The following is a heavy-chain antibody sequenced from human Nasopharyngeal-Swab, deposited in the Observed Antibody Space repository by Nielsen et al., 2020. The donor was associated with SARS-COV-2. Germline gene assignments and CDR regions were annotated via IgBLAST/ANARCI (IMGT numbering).Heavy chain of an antibody. CDR2: IIPIFGTA. V-gene: IGHV1-69*06. CDR1: GGTFSSYA. Sequence: SVKVSCKASGGTFSSYAISWVRQAPGQGLEWMGGIIPIFGTANYAQKFQGRVTITADKSTSTAYMGLSSLRSEDTAVYYCARGRYDSSGSGDYWGQGTLVTVSS. J-gene: IGHJ4*02. CDR3: ARGRYDSSGSGDY. D-gene: IGHD3-22*01.